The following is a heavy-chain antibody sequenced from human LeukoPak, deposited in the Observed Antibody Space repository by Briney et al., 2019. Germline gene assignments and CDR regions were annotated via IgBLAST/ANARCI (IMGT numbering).Heavy chain of an antibody. Sequence: GGSLRLSCAASGFTFSNAWMSWVRQAPGKGLEWVGRIKSKTDGGTTDYAAPVKGRFTISRDDSKDTLYLQMNSLKTGDTAVYYCTTVGVGYGSGSYYNYYYYGMDVWGQGTTVTVSS. CDR2: IKSKTDGGTT. CDR1: GFTFSNAW. V-gene: IGHV3-15*01. J-gene: IGHJ6*02. D-gene: IGHD3-10*01. CDR3: TTVGVGYGSGSYYNYYYYGMDV.